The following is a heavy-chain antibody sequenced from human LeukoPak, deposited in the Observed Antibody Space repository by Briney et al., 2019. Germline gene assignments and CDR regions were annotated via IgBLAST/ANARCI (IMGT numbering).Heavy chain of an antibody. CDR2: MNPNSGNT. J-gene: IGHJ4*02. V-gene: IGHV1-8*01. CDR1: LYTFTSYD. D-gene: IGHD6-13*01. CDR3: ARGRVSSWYPVAFDY. Sequence: ASVKVSCKASLYTFTSYDINGVRQATGQGLECMGWMNPNSGNTGYAQMLQGRVKLPRKTYISTAYMELRSVRSEDTGVYYCARGRVSSWYPVAFDYWGQGTLVTVSS.